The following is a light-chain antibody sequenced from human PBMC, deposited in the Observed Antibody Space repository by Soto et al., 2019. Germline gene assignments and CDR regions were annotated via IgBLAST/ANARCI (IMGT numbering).Light chain of an antibody. V-gene: IGKV3-15*01. CDR1: QSVSNN. CDR3: QQYNNWPPVT. Sequence: EIVMTQSPATLSVSPGERATLSCRASQSVSNNIAWYQQKHGQAPRLLIYRASTRATGVPARFSGSGSGTELTLTISSLQSEDFAFYYCQQYNNWPPVTFGGGTKVEIK. CDR2: RAS. J-gene: IGKJ4*01.